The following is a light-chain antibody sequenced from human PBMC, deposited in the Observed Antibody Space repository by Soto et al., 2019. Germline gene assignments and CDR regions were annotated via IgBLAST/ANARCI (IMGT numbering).Light chain of an antibody. CDR3: QQATSCPIS. CDR1: QGIRNR. V-gene: IGKV1-12*01. Sequence: DIQMTQSPSSVSASVGDRVTITCRASQGIRNRFAWYQQKPRETPKLLIYAVSSLQSGVPSRFSGSVSGTDFTLANSGMLPEDSATYYCQQATSCPISIGQSTRLEIK. J-gene: IGKJ5*01. CDR2: AVS.